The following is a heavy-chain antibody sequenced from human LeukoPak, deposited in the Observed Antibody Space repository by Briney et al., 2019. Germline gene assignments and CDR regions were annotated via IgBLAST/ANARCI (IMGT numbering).Heavy chain of an antibody. D-gene: IGHD5-12*01. V-gene: IGHV1-69*01. J-gene: IGHJ4*02. Sequence: SVRVSCKASGGTFSSYAISWVRQAPGQGLEWMGGIIPIFGTANYAQKFQGRVTITADESTSTAYMELSSLRSEDTAVYYCARADIVATIRFDYWGQGTLVTVSS. CDR2: IIPIFGTA. CDR3: ARADIVATIRFDY. CDR1: GGTFSSYA.